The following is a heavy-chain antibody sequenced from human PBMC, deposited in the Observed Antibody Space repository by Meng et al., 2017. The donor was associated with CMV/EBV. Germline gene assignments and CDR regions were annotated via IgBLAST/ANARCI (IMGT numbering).Heavy chain of an antibody. CDR1: GFTFSSYG. CDR2: IWYDGSNK. J-gene: IGHJ6*02. CDR3: AKEQGSMRQQLAYYYYYDMDV. V-gene: IGHV3-33*06. Sequence: GESLKISCAASGFTFSSYGMHWVRQAPGKGLEWVAVIWYDGSNKYYADSVKGRFTISRDNSKNTLYLQMNSLRAEDTAVYYCAKEQGSMRQQLAYYYYYDMDVWGQGTTVTVSS. D-gene: IGHD6-13*01.